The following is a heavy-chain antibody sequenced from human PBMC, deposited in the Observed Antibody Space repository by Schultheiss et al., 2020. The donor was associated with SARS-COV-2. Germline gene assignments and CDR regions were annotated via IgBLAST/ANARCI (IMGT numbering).Heavy chain of an antibody. D-gene: IGHD2-2*01. CDR3: VREIVVVPAAIRVGMDV. J-gene: IGHJ6*02. CDR1: GEYISSSNW. Sequence: SETLSLTCGVSGEYISSSNWWSWVRQPPGRAPEWIGEIYHSDSANYNPSLKSRATILVDKSRNQFSLKLSSVTAADTAVYYCVREIVVVPAAIRVGMDVWGQGTTVTVSS. V-gene: IGHV4-4*02. CDR2: IYHSDSA.